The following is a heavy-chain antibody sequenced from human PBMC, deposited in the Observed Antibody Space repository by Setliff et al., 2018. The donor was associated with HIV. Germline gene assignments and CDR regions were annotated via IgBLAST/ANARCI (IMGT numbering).Heavy chain of an antibody. CDR3: AHIAARPVRCYYYGMDV. V-gene: IGHV4-34*01. CDR1: GGSFSGYY. Sequence: SETLSLTCAVYGGSFSGYYWSWIRQPPGKGLEWIGEINHSGSTNYNPSLKSRVTISVDASKNQFSLKLSSVTAADTAVYYCAHIAARPVRCYYYGMDVWGQGTTVTVSS. D-gene: IGHD6-6*01. J-gene: IGHJ6*02. CDR2: INHSGST.